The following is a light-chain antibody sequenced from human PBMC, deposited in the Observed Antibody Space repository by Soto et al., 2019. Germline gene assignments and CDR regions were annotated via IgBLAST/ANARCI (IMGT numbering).Light chain of an antibody. CDR2: DVS. CDR1: SSDVGGYNY. V-gene: IGLV2-14*01. CDR3: SSYTTTGTPYV. Sequence: QSVLTQPASVSGSPGQSITISCTGTSSDVGGYNYFSWFQQHPGKAPKLMIFDVSNRPSGVSNRFSGSKSGNTASLTISGLQAEDEADYYCSSYTTTGTPYVFGTGTKVTVL. J-gene: IGLJ1*01.